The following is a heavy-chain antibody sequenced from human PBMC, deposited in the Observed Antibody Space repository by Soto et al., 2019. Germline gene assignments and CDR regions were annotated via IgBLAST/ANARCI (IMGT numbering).Heavy chain of an antibody. CDR3: ARDKGATNDLEVDY. V-gene: IGHV1-18*04. J-gene: IGHJ4*02. CDR2: ISPHSGNT. D-gene: IGHD5-12*01. CDR1: GYTFTSYG. Sequence: QVHLVQSGAEVKKPGASVKVSCKASGYTFTSYGISWVRRAPGQGLEWMGWISPHSGNTNYAQKVQGRVTMTTDSSTSTAYMELRSLRSVDTAVYYCARDKGATNDLEVDYWGQGTLVTVSS.